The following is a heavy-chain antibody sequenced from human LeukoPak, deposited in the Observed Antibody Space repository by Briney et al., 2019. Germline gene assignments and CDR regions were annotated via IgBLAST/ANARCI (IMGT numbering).Heavy chain of an antibody. CDR1: GGSISSYY. Sequence: SETLSLTCTVSGGSISSYYWSWIRQPPGQGLEWIGYIYYSGSTNYNPSLKSRVTISVDTSKNQFSLKLSSVTAADTAVYYCARIPYNWNDGYYFDYWGQGTLVTVSS. D-gene: IGHD1-1*01. CDR2: IYYSGST. CDR3: ARIPYNWNDGYYFDY. V-gene: IGHV4-59*01. J-gene: IGHJ4*02.